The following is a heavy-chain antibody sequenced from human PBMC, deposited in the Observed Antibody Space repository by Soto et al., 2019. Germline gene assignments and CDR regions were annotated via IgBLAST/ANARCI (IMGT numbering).Heavy chain of an antibody. J-gene: IGHJ4*02. D-gene: IGHD5-12*01. Sequence: PGGSLRLSCASSGFTFSSYAMSWVRQAPGKGLDWVSGLSGSAGTTYYADSVKGRFTISRDNSKNTLYLQMNSLRAEDTAVYYCAKDLTEEMARIFGYWGQGTLVTVS. CDR2: LSGSAGTT. V-gene: IGHV3-23*01. CDR3: AKDLTEEMARIFGY. CDR1: GFTFSSYA.